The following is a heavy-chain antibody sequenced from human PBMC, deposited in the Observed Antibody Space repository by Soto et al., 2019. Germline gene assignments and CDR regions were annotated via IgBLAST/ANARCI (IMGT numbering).Heavy chain of an antibody. D-gene: IGHD3-3*01. J-gene: IGHJ6*03. CDR2: MNPNSGNT. V-gene: IGHV1-8*01. CDR3: ARVVRGLDFTYYYYYMDV. CDR1: GYTFTSYD. Sequence: ASVKVSCKASGYTFTSYDINWVRQATGQGLEWMGWMNPNSGNTGYAQKFQGRVTMTRNTSISTAYMELSSLGSEDTAVYYCARVVRGLDFTYYYYYMDVWGKGTTVTVSS.